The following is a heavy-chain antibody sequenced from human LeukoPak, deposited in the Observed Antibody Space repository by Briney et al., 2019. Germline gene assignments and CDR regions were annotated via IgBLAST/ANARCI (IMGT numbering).Heavy chain of an antibody. Sequence: GASVKVSCKASGGTFSSYAISWVRQAPGQGLEWMGGIIPIFGTANYAQKFQGRVTITTDESTSTAYMKLSSLRSEDTAVYYCASCLSIAARPGYYYYMDVWGKGTTVTVSS. V-gene: IGHV1-69*05. D-gene: IGHD6-6*01. CDR2: IIPIFGTA. CDR3: ASCLSIAARPGYYYYMDV. CDR1: GGTFSSYA. J-gene: IGHJ6*03.